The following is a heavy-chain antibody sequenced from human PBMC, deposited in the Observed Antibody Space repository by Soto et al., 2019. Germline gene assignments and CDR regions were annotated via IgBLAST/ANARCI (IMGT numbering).Heavy chain of an antibody. CDR3: AGRDARAENAFEY. Sequence: RASVKVSCKASGGTFSSNAISWVRQAPGQGLEWMGGIIPIFGTPNYAQNFQVRVTITADKSTSTTYMELSSLRFEDAAVYYCAGRDARAENAFEYWGQGTLVTVSS. V-gene: IGHV1-69*06. CDR1: GGTFSSNA. D-gene: IGHD2-2*01. J-gene: IGHJ4*02. CDR2: IIPIFGTP.